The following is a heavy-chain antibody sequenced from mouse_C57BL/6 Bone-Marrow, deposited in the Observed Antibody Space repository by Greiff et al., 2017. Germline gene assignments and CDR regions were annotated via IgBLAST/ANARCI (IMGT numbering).Heavy chain of an antibody. V-gene: IGHV1-19*01. Sequence: VQLKQSGPVLVKPGASVKMSCKASGYTFTDYYMNWVKQSHGKSLEWIGVINPYNGGTSYNQKFKGKATLTVDKSSSTAYMELNSLTSADSAVYYCARSGYYGSSYFSWFAYWGQGTLVTVSA. CDR2: INPYNGGT. D-gene: IGHD1-1*01. CDR3: ARSGYYGSSYFSWFAY. J-gene: IGHJ3*01. CDR1: GYTFTDYY.